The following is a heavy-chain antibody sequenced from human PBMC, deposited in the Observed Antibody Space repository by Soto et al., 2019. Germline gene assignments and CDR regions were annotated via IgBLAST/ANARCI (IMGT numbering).Heavy chain of an antibody. J-gene: IGHJ6*02. V-gene: IGHV1-69*08. CDR2: IIPILGIA. CDR3: ARDPTGGNYYYGMDV. Sequence: QVQLVQSGAAVKKPGSSVKVSCKASGGTFSSYTISWVRQAPGQGLEWMGRIIPILGIANYAQKFQGRVTITADKSTRPACMGLSSLIPEDTAVSYCARDPTGGNYYYGMDVWGQGTTVTVSS. CDR1: GGTFSSYT. D-gene: IGHD4-17*01.